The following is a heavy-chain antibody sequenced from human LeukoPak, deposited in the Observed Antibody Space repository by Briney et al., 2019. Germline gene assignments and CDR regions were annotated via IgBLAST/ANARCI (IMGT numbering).Heavy chain of an antibody. CDR3: ARDDYSNPFYVWFDP. CDR1: GGTFSSYA. D-gene: IGHD4-11*01. CDR2: IIPIFGTA. J-gene: IGHJ5*02. Sequence: ASVKVSCKASGGTFSSYAISWVRQAPGQGLEWMGGIIPIFGTANYAQKFQGRVTITADESTSTAYMELSSLRSEDTAVYYCARDDYSNPFYVWFDPWGQGTLVTVSS. V-gene: IGHV1-69*13.